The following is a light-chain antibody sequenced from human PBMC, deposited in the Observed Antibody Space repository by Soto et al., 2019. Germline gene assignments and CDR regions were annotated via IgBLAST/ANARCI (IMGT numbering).Light chain of an antibody. V-gene: IGKV3-15*01. J-gene: IGKJ2*01. CDR3: QQYNNWLMYT. Sequence: EIVMTQSPATLSVSPGERATLSCRASQSVSSNLAWYQQKPGQAPRLLIYGASTRATGISARFSGSGSGTEFTLTISSLQSEDFAVYYCQQYNNWLMYTFGQGTKLEIK. CDR2: GAS. CDR1: QSVSSN.